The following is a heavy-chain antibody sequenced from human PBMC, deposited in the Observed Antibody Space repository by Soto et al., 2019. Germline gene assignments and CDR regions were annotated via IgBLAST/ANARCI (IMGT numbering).Heavy chain of an antibody. CDR1: GFTFSSYS. Sequence: GGSLRLSCAASGFTFSSYSMNWVRQAPGKGLEWGSYISSSSSTIYYADYVKGRFTISRDNANNSLYLQMNSLRAEDTAVYYCARGELGIAVVGSDYWGQGTLVTVSS. CDR3: ARGELGIAVVGSDY. J-gene: IGHJ4*02. CDR2: ISSSSSTI. D-gene: IGHD6-19*01. V-gene: IGHV3-48*01.